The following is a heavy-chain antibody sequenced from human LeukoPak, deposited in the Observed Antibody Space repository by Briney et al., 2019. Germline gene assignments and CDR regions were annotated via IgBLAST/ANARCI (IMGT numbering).Heavy chain of an antibody. V-gene: IGHV3-23*01. D-gene: IGHD6-19*01. Sequence: GGSLRLSCAASGFTFSSYAMSWVRQAPGKGLEWVSAISGRGGSTYYADSVKGRFTISRDNAKSSLYLQMNSLGAEDTALYHCARGRHSSAWDVDYWGQGTLVTVSS. CDR3: ARGRHSSAWDVDY. J-gene: IGHJ4*02. CDR1: GFTFSSYA. CDR2: ISGRGGST.